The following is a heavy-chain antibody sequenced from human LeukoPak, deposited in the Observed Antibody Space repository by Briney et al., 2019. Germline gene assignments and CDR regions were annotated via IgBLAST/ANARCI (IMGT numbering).Heavy chain of an antibody. Sequence: SETLSLTCTVSGGSVSSYYWSWIRQPAGKGLEWIGRIYTSGSTNYNPSLKSRVTMSVDTSKNQFSLKLSSVTAADTAVYYCARDQRYYGSGSYYKPSAYYYYYMDVWGKGTTVTVSS. D-gene: IGHD3-10*01. CDR2: IYTSGST. CDR1: GGSVSSYY. CDR3: ARDQRYYGSGSYYKPSAYYYYYMDV. J-gene: IGHJ6*03. V-gene: IGHV4-4*07.